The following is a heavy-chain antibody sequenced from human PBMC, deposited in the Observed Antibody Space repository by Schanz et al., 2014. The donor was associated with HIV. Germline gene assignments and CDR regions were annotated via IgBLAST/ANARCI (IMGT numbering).Heavy chain of an antibody. CDR2: ISGGSRST. Sequence: EVQVLESGGDLVQPGGSLRLSCAASGLTLSSYGMSWVRQAPGKGLEWVSSISGGSRSTFYADSVKGRFTVSRDNSKNMLYLQMNSLRAEDTAVYYCAREYYSRNWNWFDPWGQGTLVTVSS. CDR3: AREYYSRNWNWFDP. D-gene: IGHD6-13*01. V-gene: IGHV3-23*01. CDR1: GLTLSSYG. J-gene: IGHJ5*02.